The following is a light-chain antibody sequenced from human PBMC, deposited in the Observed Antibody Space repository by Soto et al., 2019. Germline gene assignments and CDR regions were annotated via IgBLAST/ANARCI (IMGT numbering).Light chain of an antibody. J-gene: IGKJ4*01. CDR1: QSVSSY. V-gene: IGKV3-15*01. CDR3: QQYNNLPPLT. CDR2: GAS. Sequence: EIVMTQSPATLSASPGERATLSCRASQSVSSYLAWYQQKPGKAPRLLIYGASTRATGIPARFSGSGSGTEFTLTISSLQSEDFAVYYCQQYNNLPPLTFGGGTKVEIK.